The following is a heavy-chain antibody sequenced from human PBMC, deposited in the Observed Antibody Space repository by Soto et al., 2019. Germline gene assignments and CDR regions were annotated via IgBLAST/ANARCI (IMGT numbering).Heavy chain of an antibody. CDR2: IYYSGST. V-gene: IGHV4-39*01. J-gene: IGHJ6*02. D-gene: IGHD3-22*01. Sequence: SETLSLTCTVSGGSISSSSYYWGWIRQPPGKGLEWIGRIYYSGSTYYNPSLKSRVTISVDTSKNQFSLKLSSVIASDTAVYYCSRQGRITMIVVVIRKDYYYGMDVWGQGTTVTVS. CDR3: SRQGRITMIVVVIRKDYYYGMDV. CDR1: GGSISSSSYY.